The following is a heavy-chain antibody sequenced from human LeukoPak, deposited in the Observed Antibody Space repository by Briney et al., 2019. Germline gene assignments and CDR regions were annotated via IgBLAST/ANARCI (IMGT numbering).Heavy chain of an antibody. J-gene: IGHJ6*02. CDR3: TVGGEIASVGASYYYYGMDV. D-gene: IGHD1-26*01. V-gene: IGHV3-73*01. Sequence: GGSLRLSCAASGFTFSGSAMHWVRQASGKGLEWVGRIRSKANSYATAYAASVKGRFTISRDDSKNTAYLQMNSLKTEDTAVYYCTVGGEIASVGASYYYYGMDVWGQGTTVTVSS. CDR1: GFTFSGSA. CDR2: IRSKANSYAT.